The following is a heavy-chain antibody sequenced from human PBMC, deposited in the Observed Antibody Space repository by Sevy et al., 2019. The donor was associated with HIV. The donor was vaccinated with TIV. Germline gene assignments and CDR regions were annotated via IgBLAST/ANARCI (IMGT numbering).Heavy chain of an antibody. J-gene: IGHJ4*02. CDR2: FDPEDGET. CDR1: GYTLTELS. V-gene: IGHV1-24*01. D-gene: IGHD3-22*01. CDR3: AMSRDYYERSGSNFDL. Sequence: ASVKVSCKVSGYTLTELSMHWVRQAPGKGLEWMGSFDPEDGETIYAQKFQGRVTMTDDTSTDPAYMELSSLRSEDTAVYYCAMSRDYYERSGSNFDLWGQGTLVTVSS.